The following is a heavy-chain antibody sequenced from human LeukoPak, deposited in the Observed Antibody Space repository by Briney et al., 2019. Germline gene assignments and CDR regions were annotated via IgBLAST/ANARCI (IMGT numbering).Heavy chain of an antibody. V-gene: IGHV4-39*01. CDR2: IYYSGST. D-gene: IGHD5-12*01. Sequence: SETLSLTCTVSGGSISSSSYYWGWIRQPPGKGLEWIGSIYYSGSTYYNPSLKSRVTISVDTSKNQFSLKLSSVTAADTAVYYCARHSRPLYSGYSPSYFDYWGQGTLVTVSS. CDR1: GGSISSSSYY. CDR3: ARHSRPLYSGYSPSYFDY. J-gene: IGHJ4*02.